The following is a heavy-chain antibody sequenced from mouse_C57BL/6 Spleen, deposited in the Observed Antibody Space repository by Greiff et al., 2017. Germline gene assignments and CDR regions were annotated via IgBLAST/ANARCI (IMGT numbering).Heavy chain of an antibody. D-gene: IGHD1-1*01. CDR3: ARKGPITTVVATDYAMDY. Sequence: QVQLQQPGAELVKPGASVKLSCKASGYTFTSYWMHWVKPRPGQGLEWIGMIHPNSGSTNYNEKFKSKATLTVDKSSSTAYMQLSSLTSEDSAVYYCARKGPITTVVATDYAMDYWGQGTSVTVSS. J-gene: IGHJ4*01. V-gene: IGHV1-64*01. CDR1: GYTFTSYW. CDR2: IHPNSGST.